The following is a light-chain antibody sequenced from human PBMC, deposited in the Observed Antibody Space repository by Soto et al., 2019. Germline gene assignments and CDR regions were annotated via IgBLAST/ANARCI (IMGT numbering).Light chain of an antibody. CDR2: DVS. J-gene: IGLJ3*02. Sequence: QSSLTQPASVSGSPGQSITISCTGTSSDVGGYDFVSWYQQRPGKAHKLIIYDVSNRPSGVSNRFSGSKSGNTGSLTISGLQAEDEADYYCPSYTRGDIGVFGGGTKLTVL. CDR1: SSDVGGYDF. CDR3: PSYTRGDIGV. V-gene: IGLV2-14*01.